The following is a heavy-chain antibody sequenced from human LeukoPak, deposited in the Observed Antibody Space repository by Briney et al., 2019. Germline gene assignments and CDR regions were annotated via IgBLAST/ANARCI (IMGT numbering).Heavy chain of an antibody. CDR3: ARARKTSWYDYYYYGMDV. V-gene: IGHV1-8*01. J-gene: IGHJ6*02. CDR1: GYTFTSYD. CDR2: MSPNSGDT. Sequence: ASVKVSCKASGYTFTSYDFNWVRQATGQRPEWMGWMSPNSGDTGYAQKFQDRVTMTRNTSISTAYMELSSLRSEDTAVYYCARARKTSWYDYYYYGMDVWGQGTTVTVSS. D-gene: IGHD6-13*01.